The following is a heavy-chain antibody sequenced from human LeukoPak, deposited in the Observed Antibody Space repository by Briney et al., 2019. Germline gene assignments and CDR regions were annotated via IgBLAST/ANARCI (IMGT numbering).Heavy chain of an antibody. CDR1: GYTLTDYY. CDR2: INPNSGDT. J-gene: IGHJ4*02. D-gene: IGHD1/OR15-1a*01. Sequence: ASVKVSCKASGYTLTDYYIHWVRQAPGQGLEWMGWINPNSGDTTYAQKFQGRVTMTRDTSISPAYMDLSRLNSDDTAVYFCAREEQYNNFFDYWGPGTLVTVSS. CDR3: AREEQYNNFFDY. V-gene: IGHV1-2*02.